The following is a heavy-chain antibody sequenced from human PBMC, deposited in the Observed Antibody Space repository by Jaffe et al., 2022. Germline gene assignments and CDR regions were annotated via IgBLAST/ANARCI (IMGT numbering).Heavy chain of an antibody. CDR1: GFTFSDAW. Sequence: EVQLVQSGGGLVEPGGSLRLSCAASGFTFSDAWMTWVRQAPGKGLEWVGHIKSQRHGGTTDYAAPVKDRFTVSRDDSKNMFYLQMNSLKAEDRAVYYCATEFHGALNFWGQGTLVTVSS. V-gene: IGHV3-15*01. CDR2: IKSQRHGGTT. CDR3: ATEFHGALNF. D-gene: IGHD2-21*01. J-gene: IGHJ4*02.